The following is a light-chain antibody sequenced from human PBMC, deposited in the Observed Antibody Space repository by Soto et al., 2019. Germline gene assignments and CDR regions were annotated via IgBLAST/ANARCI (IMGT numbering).Light chain of an antibody. CDR2: TSS. V-gene: IGKV1-39*01. CDR1: QSITSY. Sequence: DIQMTQSPSSLSASVGDRATITCRASQSITSYLNWYQQTPGKAPKLLIYTSSSLQSGVPSRFSGSGSGTDFTLTITSLQVEDFATYYCQQSYSSPQTFGQGTKVDIK. J-gene: IGKJ1*01. CDR3: QQSYSSPQT.